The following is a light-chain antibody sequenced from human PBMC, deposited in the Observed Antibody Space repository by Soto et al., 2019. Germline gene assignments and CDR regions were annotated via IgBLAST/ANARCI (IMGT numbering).Light chain of an antibody. Sequence: DIQMTQSPSTLSGSVGDRVTITCRASQTISSWLAWYQQKPGKAPKLLIYKASTLKSGVPSRFSGSGSGTDFTLSISRLEPEYFAVYSGQQYGGSPLFTFGPGTRVDFK. CDR3: QQYGGSPLFT. CDR2: KAS. CDR1: QTISSW. J-gene: IGKJ3*01. V-gene: IGKV1-5*03.